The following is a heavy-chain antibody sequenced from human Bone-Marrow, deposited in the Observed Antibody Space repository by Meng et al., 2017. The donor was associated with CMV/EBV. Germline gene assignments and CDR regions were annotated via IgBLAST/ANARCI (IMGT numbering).Heavy chain of an antibody. J-gene: IGHJ6*02. V-gene: IGHV3-53*01. CDR3: AKDREYYDYNYGMDV. D-gene: IGHD3-3*01. CDR1: GFTFSSYA. Sequence: GESLKISCAASGFTFSSYAMHWVRQAPGKGLEWVSVIYSGGTTYYADSVKGRFTISRDNSKNTLYLQKNSLRAEDTAVYYCAKDREYYDYNYGMDVWGQGTTVTVSS. CDR2: IYSGGTT.